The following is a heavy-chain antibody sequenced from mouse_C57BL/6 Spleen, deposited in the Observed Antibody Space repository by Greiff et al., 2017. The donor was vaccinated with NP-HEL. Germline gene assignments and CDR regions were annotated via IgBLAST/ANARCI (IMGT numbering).Heavy chain of an antibody. CDR2: ISYDGSN. D-gene: IGHD2-12*01. V-gene: IGHV3-6*01. J-gene: IGHJ4*01. Sequence: EVKLVESGPGLVKPSQSLSLTCSVTGYSITSGYYWNWIRQFPGNKLEWMGYISYDGSNNYNPSLKNRISITRDTSKNQFFLKLNSVTTEDTATYYCASYYNWGQGTSVTVSS. CDR3: ASYYN. CDR1: GYSITSGYY.